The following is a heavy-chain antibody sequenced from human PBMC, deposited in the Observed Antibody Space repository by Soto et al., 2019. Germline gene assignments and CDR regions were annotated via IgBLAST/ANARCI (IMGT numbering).Heavy chain of an antibody. CDR2: ISWNSGSI. V-gene: IGHV3-9*01. CDR1: GFTFDDYA. J-gene: IGHJ6*03. Sequence: LRLSCAASGFTFDDYAMHWVRQAPGKGLEWVSGISWNSGSIGYADSVKGRFTISRDNAKNSLYLQMNSLRAEDTALYYCAKDKEAARLYYMDVWGKGTTVTVSS. CDR3: AKDKEAARLYYMDV. D-gene: IGHD6-6*01.